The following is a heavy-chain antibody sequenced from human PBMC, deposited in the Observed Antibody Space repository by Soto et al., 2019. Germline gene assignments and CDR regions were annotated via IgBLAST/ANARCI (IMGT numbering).Heavy chain of an antibody. V-gene: IGHV4-59*01. CDR3: AREYFSSTSCYKSYFDY. CDR2: IYYSGST. Sequence: WETLSLTCTVSGGSISSYYWSWIRQPPGKGLEWIGYIYYSGSTNYNPSLKSRVTISVDTSKNQFSLKLSSVTAADTAVYYCAREYFSSTSCYKSYFDYWGQGTLVTVSS. CDR1: GGSISSYY. J-gene: IGHJ4*02. D-gene: IGHD2-2*02.